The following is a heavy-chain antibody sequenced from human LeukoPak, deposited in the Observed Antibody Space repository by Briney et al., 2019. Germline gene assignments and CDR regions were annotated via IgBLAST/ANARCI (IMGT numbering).Heavy chain of an antibody. CDR3: ARDIVVVVAAGNWFDP. D-gene: IGHD2-15*01. CDR1: GYTFTSYA. V-gene: IGHV1-3*01. Sequence: ASVKVSCKASGYTFTSYAMHWVRQAPGQRLEWMRWINAGNGNTKYSQKFQGRVTITRDTSASTAYMELSSLKSEDTAVYYCARDIVVVVAAGNWFDPWGQGTLVTVSS. CDR2: INAGNGNT. J-gene: IGHJ5*02.